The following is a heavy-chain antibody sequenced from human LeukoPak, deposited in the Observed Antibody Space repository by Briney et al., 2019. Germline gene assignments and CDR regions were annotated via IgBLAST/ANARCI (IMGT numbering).Heavy chain of an antibody. V-gene: IGHV3-48*03. D-gene: IGHD4-17*01. J-gene: IGHJ4*02. CDR2: ISSSGSNT. CDR3: AREDYGDSFDY. CDR1: GYTFSSYE. Sequence: GGSLRLPCASCGYTFSSYEMNWVRQAPGKGLQWVSYISSSGSNTYYADSVKGRFTISRDNAKNSLYLQMNSLSAEDTAVYYCAREDYGDSFDYWGQGTLVTVA.